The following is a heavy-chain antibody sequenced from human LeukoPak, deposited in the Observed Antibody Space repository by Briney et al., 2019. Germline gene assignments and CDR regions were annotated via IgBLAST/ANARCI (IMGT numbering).Heavy chain of an antibody. J-gene: IGHJ5*02. V-gene: IGHV4-34*01. CDR2: INHSGST. Sequence: SETLSLTCTVSGGSISSYYWSWIRQPPGKGLEWIGEINHSGSTNYNPSLKSRVTISVDTSKNQFSLKLSSVTAADTAVYYCAREVVVAATPTKNWFDPWGQGTLVTVSS. CDR1: GGSISSYY. CDR3: AREVVVAATPTKNWFDP. D-gene: IGHD2-15*01.